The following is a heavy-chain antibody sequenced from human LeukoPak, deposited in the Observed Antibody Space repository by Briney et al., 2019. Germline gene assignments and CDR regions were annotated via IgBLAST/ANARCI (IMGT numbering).Heavy chain of an antibody. J-gene: IGHJ4*02. Sequence: GGSLRLSCATSGFTFSSSWMNWVRQAPGKGLECVANIKEDGREKYYVDSVKGRSTISRDNAKNSLYLQMSSLRAEDTAVYYCARGGRPDYWGQGTLVTVSS. CDR1: GFTFSSSW. V-gene: IGHV3-7*01. CDR2: IKEDGREK. D-gene: IGHD3-10*01. CDR3: ARGGRPDY.